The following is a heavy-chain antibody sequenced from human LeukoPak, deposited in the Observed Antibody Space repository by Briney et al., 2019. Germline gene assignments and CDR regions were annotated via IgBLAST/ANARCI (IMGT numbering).Heavy chain of an antibody. J-gene: IGHJ4*02. CDR1: GFTFSSYG. Sequence: GSLRLSCAASGFTFSSYGMHWVRQVPGKGLVWVSRINSDGTSTTYADSVKGRFTISRDNAKNTLYLQMNSLRAEDTAVYYCASHSSGWDDYWGQGTLVTVSS. CDR2: INSDGTST. V-gene: IGHV3-74*01. CDR3: ASHSSGWDDY. D-gene: IGHD6-19*01.